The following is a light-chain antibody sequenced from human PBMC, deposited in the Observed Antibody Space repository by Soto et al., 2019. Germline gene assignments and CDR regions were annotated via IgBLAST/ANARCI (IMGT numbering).Light chain of an antibody. CDR3: SSYTSSSTLVV. CDR2: EVS. CDR1: SSDVGGYNY. J-gene: IGLJ2*01. V-gene: IGLV2-14*01. Sequence: QSALTQPASVSGSPGQSSTISCTGTSSDVGGYNYVSWYQQHPGKAPKLMIYEVSNRHSGVSNRFSGSKSVNMASLTISGLQAEDESDYYCSSYTSSSTLVVFVGGTKLTVL.